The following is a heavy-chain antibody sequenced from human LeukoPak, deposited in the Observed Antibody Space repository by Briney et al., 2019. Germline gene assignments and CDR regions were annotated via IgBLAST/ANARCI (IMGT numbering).Heavy chain of an antibody. CDR1: GFTFSSYG. CDR3: AISGGYWAWAH. D-gene: IGHD1-26*01. V-gene: IGHV3-23*01. J-gene: IGHJ4*02. CDR2: ISGSGGST. Sequence: GGSLRLSCAASGFTFSSYGMSWVRQAPGKGLEWVSAISGSGGSTYYADSVKGRFTISRDNSKNTLYLQMNSLRAEDTAVYYCAISGGYWAWAHWGQGTLVTVSS.